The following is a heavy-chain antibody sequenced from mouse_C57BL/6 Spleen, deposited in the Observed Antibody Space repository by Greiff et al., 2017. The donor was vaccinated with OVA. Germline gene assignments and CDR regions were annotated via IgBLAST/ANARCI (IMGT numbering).Heavy chain of an antibody. V-gene: IGHV5-16*01. CDR1: GFTFSDYY. CDR3: ARALRYYAMDY. CDR2: INYDGCST. D-gene: IGHD1-1*01. J-gene: IGHJ4*01. Sequence: EVMLVESEGGLVQPGSSMKLSCTASGFTFSDYYLAWVRQVPEKGLEWVANINYDGCSTYYLDSLKSRFIISRDNAKNILYLQMSSLKSEDTATYYCARALRYYAMDYWGQGTSVTVSS.